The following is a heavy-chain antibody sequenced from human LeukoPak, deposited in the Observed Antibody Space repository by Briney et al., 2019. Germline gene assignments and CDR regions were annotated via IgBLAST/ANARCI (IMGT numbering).Heavy chain of an antibody. CDR3: AKDRPNYYEGNGHYYRRDGDY. D-gene: IGHD3-22*01. CDR1: KFTFDNYA. CDR2: ISSSGDIT. J-gene: IGHJ4*02. V-gene: IGHV3-23*01. Sequence: PGGSLRLSCAASKFTFDNYAMSWVRQAPGKGLEWVSSISSSGDITFYADSVKGRFTISRDNSNYALYLQMNSLRDEDAAVYYSAKDRPNYYEGNGHYYRRDGDYWGQGTLVTVS.